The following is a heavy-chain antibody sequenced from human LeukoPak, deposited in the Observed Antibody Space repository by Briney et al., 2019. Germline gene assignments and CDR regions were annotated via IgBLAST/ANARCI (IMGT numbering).Heavy chain of an antibody. CDR2: IYHSGST. J-gene: IGHJ4*02. Sequence: SQTLSLTCAVSGGSISSGGYSWSWIRQPPGKGLEWIGYIYHSGSTYYNPSLKSRVTISVDRSKNQFSLKLSSVTAADTAVYYCARAFTYYYDSSGLDYWGQGTLVTVSS. D-gene: IGHD3-22*01. CDR3: ARAFTYYYDSSGLDY. CDR1: GGSISSGGYS. V-gene: IGHV4-30-2*01.